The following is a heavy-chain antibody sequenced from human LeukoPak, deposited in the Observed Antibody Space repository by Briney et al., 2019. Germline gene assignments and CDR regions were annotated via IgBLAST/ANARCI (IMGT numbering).Heavy chain of an antibody. CDR2: IYYSGST. CDR3: ARDLRGYSGYDGMDV. Sequence: SETLSLTCTVSGGSISSSTLYWGWIRQPPGKGLEWIGTIYYSGSTFYNPSLKSRVTVSVDTSKNQFSLKLSSVTAADTAVYYCARDLRGYSGYDGMDVWGKGTTVTISS. V-gene: IGHV4-39*07. D-gene: IGHD5-12*01. J-gene: IGHJ6*04. CDR1: GGSISSSTLY.